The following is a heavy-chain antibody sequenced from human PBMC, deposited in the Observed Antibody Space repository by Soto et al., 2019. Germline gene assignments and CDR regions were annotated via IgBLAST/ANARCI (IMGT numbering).Heavy chain of an antibody. CDR1: GYSFTSYW. CDR2: IDPSDSYT. Sequence: PGESLKISCKGSGYSFTSYWISWVRQMPGKGLEWMGRIDPSDSYTNYSPSFQGHVTISADKSISTAYLQWSSLKASDTAMYYCARPVGYCSGGSCYYYYGMDVWGQGTTVTVYS. V-gene: IGHV5-10-1*01. J-gene: IGHJ6*02. CDR3: ARPVGYCSGGSCYYYYGMDV. D-gene: IGHD2-15*01.